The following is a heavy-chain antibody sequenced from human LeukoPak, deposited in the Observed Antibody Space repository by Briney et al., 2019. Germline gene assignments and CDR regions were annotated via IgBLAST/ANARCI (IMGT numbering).Heavy chain of an antibody. Sequence: ASVKVSCKASVYTFTSYGISWVRQAPGQGLEWMGWISAYNGNTNYAQKLQGRVTMTTDTSTSTAYMELRSLRSDDTAVYYCARVLFLEWLSFPVNWFDPWGQGTLVTVSS. V-gene: IGHV1-18*01. J-gene: IGHJ5*02. CDR2: ISAYNGNT. CDR3: ARVLFLEWLSFPVNWFDP. D-gene: IGHD3-3*01. CDR1: VYTFTSYG.